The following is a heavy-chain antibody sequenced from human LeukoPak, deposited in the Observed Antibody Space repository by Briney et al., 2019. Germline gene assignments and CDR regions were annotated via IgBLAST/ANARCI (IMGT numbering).Heavy chain of an antibody. D-gene: IGHD6-19*01. J-gene: IGHJ4*02. CDR2: ISSSSRTI. CDR1: GFTFSSYS. Sequence: GSLRLSCAASGFTFSSYSMNWVRQAPGKGLEWVSYISSSSRTIYYADSVKGRFTISRDNAKNSLYLQMNSLRDEDTAVYYCARDLPPGSSGWYLGYWGQGTLVTVSS. V-gene: IGHV3-48*02. CDR3: ARDLPPGSSGWYLGY.